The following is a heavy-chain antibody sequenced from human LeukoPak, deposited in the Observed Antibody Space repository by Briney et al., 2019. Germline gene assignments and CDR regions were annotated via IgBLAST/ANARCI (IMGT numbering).Heavy chain of an antibody. J-gene: IGHJ5*02. CDR3: ARDEYSSGWYNWFDP. D-gene: IGHD6-19*01. CDR1: GFTFDDYG. CDR2: INWNGGST. V-gene: IGHV3-20*04. Sequence: SGGSLRLSCAASGFTFDDYGMSWVRQAPGKGLEWVSGINWNGGSTGYADSVKGRFTISRDNAKNSLYLQMNSLRAEDTALYYCARDEYSSGWYNWFDPWGQGTLVTVSS.